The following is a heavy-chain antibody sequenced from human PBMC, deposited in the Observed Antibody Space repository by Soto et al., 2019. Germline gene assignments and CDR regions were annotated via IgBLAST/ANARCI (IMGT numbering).Heavy chain of an antibody. J-gene: IGHJ4*02. CDR3: ARYSGYHSAYYFDF. CDR1: GYTFTTYF. CDR2: INPSGGST. D-gene: IGHD5-12*01. V-gene: IGHV1-46*03. Sequence: ASVKVSCTASGYTFTTYFIHWVRQAPGQGLEWMGMINPSGGSTNYAQKFQGRVTVTRDTSTSTVYMELSSLRSEDTAVFYCARYSGYHSAYYFDFWGQGTLVTVSS.